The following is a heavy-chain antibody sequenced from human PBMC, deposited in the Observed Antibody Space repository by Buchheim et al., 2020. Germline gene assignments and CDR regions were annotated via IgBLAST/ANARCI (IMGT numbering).Heavy chain of an antibody. J-gene: IGHJ4*02. CDR2: IYYSGST. CDR1: GGSISSSSYY. D-gene: IGHD2-2*01. V-gene: IGHV4-39*07. CDR3: ARVSLSSLLTFDY. Sequence: QLQLQESGPGLVKPSETLSLTCTVSGGSISSSSYYWGWIRQPPGKGLEWIGNIYYSGSTYYNPSLKSRVTMSVDTSKTQSSLKLTSVTAADTAVYYCARVSLSSLLTFDYWGQGTL.